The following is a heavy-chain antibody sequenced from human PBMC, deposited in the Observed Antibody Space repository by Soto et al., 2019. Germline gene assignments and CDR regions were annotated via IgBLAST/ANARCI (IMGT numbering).Heavy chain of an antibody. CDR1: GGSISSSRYY. Sequence: SETLSLTCTVSGGSISSSRYYWGWIRQPPGKGLEWIATIHYSGSTYYNPSLKSRVIISEDTSKNQLSLKLSSVTAADTAVYYCARQDGDSFIGYNRDCFYMDVWCKGITVSVS. J-gene: IGHJ6*03. CDR2: IHYSGST. V-gene: IGHV4-39*01. CDR3: ARQDGDSFIGYNRDCFYMDV. D-gene: IGHD3-3*01.